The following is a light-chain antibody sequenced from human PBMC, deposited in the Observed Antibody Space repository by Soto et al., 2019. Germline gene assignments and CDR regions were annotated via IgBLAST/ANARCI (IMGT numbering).Light chain of an antibody. J-gene: IGLJ2*01. CDR1: SSDVGGYNY. CDR3: CSHASSVV. Sequence: QSVLTQPRSVSGSPGQSVTISCTGTSSDVGGYNYVSWYQQHPGKAPKLMIYDVSKRPSGVPDRFSGSKSGNTASLTISGLQAEDEADYYCCSHASSVVFGGGTKLTVL. CDR2: DVS. V-gene: IGLV2-11*02.